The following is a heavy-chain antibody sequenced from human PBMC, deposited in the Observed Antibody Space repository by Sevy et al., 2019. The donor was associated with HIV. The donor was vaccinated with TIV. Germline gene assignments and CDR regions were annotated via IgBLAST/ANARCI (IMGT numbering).Heavy chain of an antibody. V-gene: IGHV1-24*01. CDR1: GYTLTKLS. D-gene: IGHD2-15*01. J-gene: IGHJ5*02. CDR3: ATVGLRYYSGSSSYQGDWFDP. Sequence: ASVKVSCKVSGYTLTKLSIHWVRQAPGKGLEWMGDFDSQDGETIYSQRFQCRVTMTVDTPTDTAYMDLSSLSSEDTAVYYCATVGLRYYSGSSSYQGDWFDPWGQGPLVTVSS. CDR2: FDSQDGET.